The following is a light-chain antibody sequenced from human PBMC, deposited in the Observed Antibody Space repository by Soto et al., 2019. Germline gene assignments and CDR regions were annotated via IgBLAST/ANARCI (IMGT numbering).Light chain of an antibody. CDR3: QSYDSSLSDWV. J-gene: IGLJ3*02. CDR1: SSNIGAGYD. CDR2: GNS. V-gene: IGLV1-40*01. Sequence: QLVLTQPPSVSGAPGQRVTISCTGSSSNIGAGYDVHWYQQLPGTAPKLLIYGNSNRPSGVPDRFSGSKSGTSASLAITGLQAEDEADYYYQSYDSSLSDWVFGGGTQLTVL.